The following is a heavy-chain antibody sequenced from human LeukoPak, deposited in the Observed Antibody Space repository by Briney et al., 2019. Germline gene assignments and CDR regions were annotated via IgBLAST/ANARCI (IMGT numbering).Heavy chain of an antibody. CDR1: GDSISSDY. J-gene: IGHJ4*02. Sequence: PSETLSLTCTVSGDSISSDYWSWIRQPPGKGLEWIGYIYYSGSTNYNPSLKSRVTISVDTSKNQFSLKLSSVTAADTAVYYCARRISPAAGTDSWGQGTLVTVSS. D-gene: IGHD6-13*01. CDR2: IYYSGST. V-gene: IGHV4-59*08. CDR3: ARRISPAAGTDS.